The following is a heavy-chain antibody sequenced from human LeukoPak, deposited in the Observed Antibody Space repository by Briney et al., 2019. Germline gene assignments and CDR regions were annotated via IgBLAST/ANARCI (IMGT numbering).Heavy chain of an antibody. D-gene: IGHD3-16*02. Sequence: ASVKVSCKASGYTFTGYYMHWVRQAPGQGLEWMGWINPNSGGTNYAQKFQGRVTITADKSTSTAYMELSSLRSEDTAVYYCARAERKGRLGELSFLVWGQGTLVTVSS. V-gene: IGHV1-2*02. CDR1: GYTFTGYY. J-gene: IGHJ4*02. CDR2: INPNSGGT. CDR3: ARAERKGRLGELSFLV.